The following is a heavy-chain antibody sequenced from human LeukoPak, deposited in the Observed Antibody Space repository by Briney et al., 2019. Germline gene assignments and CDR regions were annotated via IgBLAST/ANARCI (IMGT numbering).Heavy chain of an antibody. CDR3: ARGREMATPFDY. D-gene: IGHD5-24*01. Sequence: GGSLRLSCAASGFTFSSYEMNWVRPAPGKGLEWVSYISSSGSTIYYADSVKGRFTISRDNAKNSLYLQMNSLRAEDTAVYYCARGREMATPFDYWGQGTLVTVSS. CDR2: ISSSGSTI. CDR1: GFTFSSYE. J-gene: IGHJ4*02. V-gene: IGHV3-48*03.